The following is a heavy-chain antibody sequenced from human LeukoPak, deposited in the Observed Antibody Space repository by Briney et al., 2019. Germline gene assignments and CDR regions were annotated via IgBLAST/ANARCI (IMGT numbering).Heavy chain of an antibody. CDR1: GFTFDDYA. V-gene: IGHV3-9*03. CDR3: AKAIATMVRGAVDY. CDR2: MSWNSGSI. J-gene: IGHJ4*02. Sequence: QPGGSLRLSCAASGFTFDDYAMHCVRQAPGKGLEWVSGMSWNSGSIGYADSVKGRFTISRDNAKNSLYLPMKSLRAEDMALYYCAKAIATMVRGAVDYWGQGTLVTVSP. D-gene: IGHD3-10*01.